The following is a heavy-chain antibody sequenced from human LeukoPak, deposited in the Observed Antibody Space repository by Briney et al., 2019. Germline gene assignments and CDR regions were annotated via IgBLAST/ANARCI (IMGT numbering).Heavy chain of an antibody. V-gene: IGHV3-74*01. J-gene: IGHJ4*02. CDR1: GFTFSIYW. D-gene: IGHD6-19*01. Sequence: SGGSLRLSCAASGFTFSIYWMHWVRQAPGKGLVWVSRINSDGSSTSYADSVKGRFTISRDNAKNTLYLQMNSLRAEDTAVYYCASRVNSGWSFDYWGQGTLVTVSS. CDR2: INSDGSST. CDR3: ASRVNSGWSFDY.